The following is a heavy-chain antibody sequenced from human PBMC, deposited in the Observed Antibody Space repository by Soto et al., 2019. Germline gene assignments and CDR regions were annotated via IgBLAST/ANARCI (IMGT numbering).Heavy chain of an antibody. CDR2: IIPIFGTA. D-gene: IGHD2-2*01. CDR3: ARHVPAAGYYYGMDV. V-gene: IGHV1-69*13. CDR1: GGTFSSYA. J-gene: IGHJ6*02. Sequence: SVKVSCKASGGTFSSYAISWVRQAPGQGLEWMGGIIPIFGTANYAQKIQGRVTITADESTSTAYMELSRLRSEDTAVYYCARHVPAAGYYYGMDVWGQGTTVTVSS.